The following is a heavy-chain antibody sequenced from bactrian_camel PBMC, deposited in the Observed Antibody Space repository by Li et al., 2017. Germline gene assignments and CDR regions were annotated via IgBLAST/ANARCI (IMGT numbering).Heavy chain of an antibody. CDR2: MDRDGVT. J-gene: IGHJ6*01. V-gene: IGHV3S42*01. D-gene: IGHD3*01. CDR1: GLSYSSYC. Sequence: VQLVESGGGSVQSGGSLRLSCVAFGLSYSSYCMGWFRQAPGKEREGVATMDRDGVTSHADAVKGRFTISRDNAKNTLYLQMNSLKTEDTGVYYCAAESPYDCTSGSWCYGPAFGYWGQGTQVTVS. CDR3: AAESPYDCTSGSWCYGPAFGY.